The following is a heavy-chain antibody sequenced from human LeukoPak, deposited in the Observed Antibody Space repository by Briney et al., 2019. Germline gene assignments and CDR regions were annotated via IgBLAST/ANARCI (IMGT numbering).Heavy chain of an antibody. CDR1: GFTFDAYA. CDR2: ISWNGGGM. Sequence: GGSLRLSCAASGFTFDAYAMHWVRQAPGKGLEWVPGISWNGGGMGYAVSVKGRLTISRDNAKNSLYLQMNSLRDEDTALYYCAKDITGGRSSPYFDSWGQGTLVTVSS. V-gene: IGHV3-9*01. J-gene: IGHJ4*02. CDR3: AKDITGGRSSPYFDS. D-gene: IGHD6-6*01.